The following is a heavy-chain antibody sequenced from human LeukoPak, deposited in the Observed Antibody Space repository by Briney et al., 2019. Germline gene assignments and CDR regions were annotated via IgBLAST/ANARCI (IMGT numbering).Heavy chain of an antibody. Sequence: GGSLRLSCAASEFTFSSYAMTWVRQAPGKGLEWVGFIRSKAYGGTTEYAASVKGRFTISRDDSKSIAYLQMNSLKTEDTAVYYCTRAPPRGDILTGQFLRVDWDYFDYWGQGTLVTVSS. D-gene: IGHD3-9*01. CDR2: IRSKAYGGTT. J-gene: IGHJ4*02. V-gene: IGHV3-49*04. CDR3: TRAPPRGDILTGQFLRVDWDYFDY. CDR1: EFTFSSYA.